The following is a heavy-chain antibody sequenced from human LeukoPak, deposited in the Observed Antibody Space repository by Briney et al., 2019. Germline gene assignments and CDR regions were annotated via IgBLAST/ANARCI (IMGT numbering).Heavy chain of an antibody. CDR3: ARVIAAAGTQWFDP. V-gene: IGHV4-59*08. CDR2: IYYSGST. D-gene: IGHD6-13*01. J-gene: IGHJ5*02. Sequence: SETLSLTCTVSGGSISSYYWSWIRQPPGKGLEWIGYIYYSGSTNYNPSLKSRVTISVDTSKNQFSLKLSSVTAADTAVYHCARVIAAAGTQWFDPWGQGTLVTVSS. CDR1: GGSISSYY.